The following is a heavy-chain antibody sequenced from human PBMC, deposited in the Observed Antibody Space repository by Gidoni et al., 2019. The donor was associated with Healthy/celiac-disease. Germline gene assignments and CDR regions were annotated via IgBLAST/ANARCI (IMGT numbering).Heavy chain of an antibody. CDR1: GGSFSGYY. CDR2: SNHSGST. J-gene: IGHJ5*02. Sequence: QVQLQQWGAGLLKPSETLSLTCAVYGGSFSGYYWSWIRHPPGKGLEWIGESNHSGSTNYNPSLKSRVTIAVDTSKNQFSLKLSSVTAAATAVYYCARGALTYCGGDCLQYNWFDPWGQGTLVTVSP. CDR3: ARGALTYCGGDCLQYNWFDP. D-gene: IGHD2-21*02. V-gene: IGHV4-34*01.